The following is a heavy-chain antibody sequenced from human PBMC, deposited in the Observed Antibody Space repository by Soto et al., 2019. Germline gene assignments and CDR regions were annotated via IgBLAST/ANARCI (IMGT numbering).Heavy chain of an antibody. CDR3: ARDRRSGYYDILTGYYRPATMDV. J-gene: IGHJ6*02. D-gene: IGHD3-9*01. V-gene: IGHV1-69*06. CDR2: IIPIFGTA. CDR1: GGTFSSYA. Sequence: QVQLVQSGAEVKKPGSSVKVSCKASGGTFSSYAISWVRQAPGQGLEWMGGIIPIFGTANYAQKFQGRVTITADTSTSTAYMELSSLRYEDTAVYYCARDRRSGYYDILTGYYRPATMDVWGQGTTVTVSS.